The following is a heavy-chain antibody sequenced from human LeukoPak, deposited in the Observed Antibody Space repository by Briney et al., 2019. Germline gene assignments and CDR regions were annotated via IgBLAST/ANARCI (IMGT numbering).Heavy chain of an antibody. Sequence: ASVKASCKVSGYTLTELSMHWVRQAPGKGLEWMGGFDPEDGETIYAQKFQGRVTMTEDTSTDTAYMELSRLRSDDTAVYYCATLYSYGYYWVDYRGQGTLVTVSS. D-gene: IGHD5-18*01. CDR2: FDPEDGET. V-gene: IGHV1-24*01. CDR1: GYTLTELS. CDR3: ATLYSYGYYWVDY. J-gene: IGHJ4*02.